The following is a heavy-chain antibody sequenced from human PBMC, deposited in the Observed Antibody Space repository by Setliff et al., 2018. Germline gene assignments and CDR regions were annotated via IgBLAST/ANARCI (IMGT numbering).Heavy chain of an antibody. D-gene: IGHD6-13*01. CDR1: GFTFSSYG. Sequence: PGGSLRLSCAVSGFTFSSYGMSWVRQAPGKGLEWVSAIIRSGGSSYYADSVKGRFTISRDNSKNTLYLQMNSLRAEDTAVYYCAKDARRSWYFFDYWGQGALVTVSS. CDR3: AKDARRSWYFFDY. J-gene: IGHJ4*02. V-gene: IGHV3-23*01. CDR2: IIRSGGSS.